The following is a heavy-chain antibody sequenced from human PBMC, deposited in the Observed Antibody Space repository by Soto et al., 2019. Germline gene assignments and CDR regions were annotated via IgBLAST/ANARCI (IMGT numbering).Heavy chain of an antibody. CDR1: GFTFSSYA. V-gene: IGHV3-30-3*01. J-gene: IGHJ5*02. CDR3: ASGTAMVNWFDP. Sequence: QVQLVESGGGVVQPGRSLRLSCAASGFTFSSYAMHWVRQAPGKGLEWVAVISSDGSNKYYADSVKGRFTISRDNSKNTLYLKMNSLRAEDTAVYYCASGTAMVNWFDPWGQGTLVTVSS. CDR2: ISSDGSNK. D-gene: IGHD5-18*01.